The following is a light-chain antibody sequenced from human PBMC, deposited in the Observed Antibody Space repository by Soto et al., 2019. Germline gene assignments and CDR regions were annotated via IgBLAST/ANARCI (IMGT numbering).Light chain of an antibody. V-gene: IGKV3-11*01. Sequence: EIVLTQSPATLSLSPGERATLFCRASQSVSSYLAWYQQKPGQAPRLLIYDASNRATGIPARFSGSGSGTDFTLTISSLEPEDFAVYYCQQRSNWPPWTFGQGTKVEIK. J-gene: IGKJ1*01. CDR2: DAS. CDR1: QSVSSY. CDR3: QQRSNWPPWT.